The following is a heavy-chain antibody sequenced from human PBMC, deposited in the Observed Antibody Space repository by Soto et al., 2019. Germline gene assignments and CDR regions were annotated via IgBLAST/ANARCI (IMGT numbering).Heavy chain of an antibody. CDR1: GYTFSNHG. Sequence: ASVKVSCKASGYTFSNHGITWVRQAPGQGLEWMGWISAYNGNAYYAQNLQDRVSMTTDTSTSTVHMELRSLRLDDTAMYYCAPDLESWATVSATFDFWRQGTLDSVTS. D-gene: IGHD2-21*02. V-gene: IGHV1-18*01. CDR3: APDLESWATVSATFDF. CDR2: ISAYNGNA. J-gene: IGHJ4*02.